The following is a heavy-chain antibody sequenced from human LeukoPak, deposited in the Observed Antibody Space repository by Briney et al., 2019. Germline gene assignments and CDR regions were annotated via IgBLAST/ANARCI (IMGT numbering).Heavy chain of an antibody. CDR2: IHPGDSDT. V-gene: IGHV5-51*01. CDR3: ARLDCTNCWIDF. CDR1: GYRFTNHR. D-gene: IGHD2-2*01. Sequence: GESLKISCKGSGYRFTNHRIGWVRQMPGKGLEWMGIIHPGDSDTRYSPSFQGQVTISADKSINTAYLQWSSLKASDTAIYYCARLDCTNCWIDFWGQGTLVTVSS. J-gene: IGHJ5*01.